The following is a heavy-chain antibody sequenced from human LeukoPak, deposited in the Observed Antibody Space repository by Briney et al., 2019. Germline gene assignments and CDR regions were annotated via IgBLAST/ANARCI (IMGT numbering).Heavy chain of an antibody. Sequence: SETLSLTCTVSGGSISSYYWSWIRQPPGKGLEWIGYIYTSGSTHYNPSLKSRVTMSVDTSKNQFSLKLSSMTAADTAVYYCARRKAVAGPGFGAFDIWGQGTMVTVSS. V-gene: IGHV4-4*09. CDR2: IYTSGST. CDR1: GGSISSYY. J-gene: IGHJ3*02. CDR3: ARRKAVAGPGFGAFDI. D-gene: IGHD6-19*01.